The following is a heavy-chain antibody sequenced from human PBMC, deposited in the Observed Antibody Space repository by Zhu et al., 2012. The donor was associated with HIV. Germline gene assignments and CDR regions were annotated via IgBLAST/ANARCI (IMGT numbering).Heavy chain of an antibody. D-gene: IGHD3-10*01. Sequence: QVQLQESGPGLVKPGETLSLTCTVSGGSVINYYWTWVRQSPGKGLEWIGYIYYTGSTNYNPSLKSRVAISVDTSGNRFSLRLNSVTAADTAVYYCARNSGSVTDFDHWGQGTLVTVVL. V-gene: IGHV4-59*02. CDR2: IYYTGST. CDR1: GGSVINYY. J-gene: IGHJ4*02. CDR3: ARNSGSVTDFDH.